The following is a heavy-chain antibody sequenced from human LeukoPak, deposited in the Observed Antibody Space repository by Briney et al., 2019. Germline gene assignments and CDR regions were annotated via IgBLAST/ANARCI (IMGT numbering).Heavy chain of an antibody. D-gene: IGHD4-23*01. CDR2: IWYDGSKK. V-gene: IGHV3-33*01. CDR3: ARRDGDNDRGFDY. Sequence: GGSLRLSRAASGFSLRNYGMHWVRQAPGKGLEWVAVIWYDGSKKYYADSVKGRFTISRDNPKNTLYLQMISLRADDTAVYYCARRDGDNDRGFDYWGQGTLVTVSS. CDR1: GFSLRNYG. J-gene: IGHJ4*02.